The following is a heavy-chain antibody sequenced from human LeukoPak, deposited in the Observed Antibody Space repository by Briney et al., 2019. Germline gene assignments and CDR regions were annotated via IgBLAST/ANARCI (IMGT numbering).Heavy chain of an antibody. CDR1: GFTFSSYS. CDR2: LSGGGGNT. V-gene: IGHV3-21*01. Sequence: KAGGSLRLSCAASGFTFSSYSMTWVRQAPGEGLEWVSALSGGGGNTYYADPVKGRFTISRDNAKNSLYLQMNSLRAEDTAVYYCARDLASLHDYWGQGTLVTVSS. CDR3: ARDLASLHDY. D-gene: IGHD2-15*01. J-gene: IGHJ4*02.